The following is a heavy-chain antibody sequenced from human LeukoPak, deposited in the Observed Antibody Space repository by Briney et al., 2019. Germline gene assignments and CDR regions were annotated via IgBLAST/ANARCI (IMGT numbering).Heavy chain of an antibody. J-gene: IGHJ3*02. Sequence: PGGSLRLSCAASGFTFDDYGMSWVRQAPGKGLEWVSGINWNGGSTDYADSVKGRFTISRDNAKNSLYLQMSSLRAEDTALYYCARDPDLYDSSGYNPTSGNAFDIWGQGTMVTVSS. V-gene: IGHV3-20*04. D-gene: IGHD3-22*01. CDR3: ARDPDLYDSSGYNPTSGNAFDI. CDR1: GFTFDDYG. CDR2: INWNGGST.